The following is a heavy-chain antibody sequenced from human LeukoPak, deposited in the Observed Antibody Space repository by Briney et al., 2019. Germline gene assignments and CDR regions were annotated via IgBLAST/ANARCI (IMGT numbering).Heavy chain of an antibody. CDR3: TALGYPQYFHH. D-gene: IGHD2-15*01. J-gene: IGHJ4*02. CDR2: IKSKTNGGTT. CDR1: GFTFSDAW. Sequence: GGSLRLSCAASGFTFSDAWMTWVRQAPGKGLEWVGRIKSKTNGGTTDYAAPVKGRFTISRDDSKNTLYFQMNSLKTEHTAVYYCTALGYPQYFHHWGQGTLATVSS. V-gene: IGHV3-15*01.